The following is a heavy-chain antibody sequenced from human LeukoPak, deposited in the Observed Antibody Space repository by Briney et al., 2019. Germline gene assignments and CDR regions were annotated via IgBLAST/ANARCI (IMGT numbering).Heavy chain of an antibody. V-gene: IGHV1-18*01. J-gene: IGHJ4*02. CDR1: GYTFTNYG. CDR3: ARVLAYCSSTSCHDY. Sequence: ASVKVFCKASGYTFTNYGVSWVRQAPGQGLEWMGWISAYNGNTDYAQKFQGRVTMTTDTSTSTAYMELRSLRSDDTAVYYCARVLAYCSSTSCHDYWGQGTLVTVYS. CDR2: ISAYNGNT. D-gene: IGHD2-2*01.